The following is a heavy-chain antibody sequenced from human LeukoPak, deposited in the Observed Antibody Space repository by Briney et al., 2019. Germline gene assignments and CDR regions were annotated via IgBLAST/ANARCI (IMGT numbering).Heavy chain of an antibody. CDR1: GFTFSSYG. V-gene: IGHV3-30*02. CDR2: IRYDGSNK. D-gene: IGHD5-18*01. Sequence: GGSLRLSCGASGFTFSSYGMHWVRQAPGKGLEWVAFIRYDGSNKYYADSVKGRFTISRDNSKNTLYLQMNSLRAEDTAVYYCAKDGEDTAMDAYYFDYWGQGTLVTVSS. J-gene: IGHJ4*02. CDR3: AKDGEDTAMDAYYFDY.